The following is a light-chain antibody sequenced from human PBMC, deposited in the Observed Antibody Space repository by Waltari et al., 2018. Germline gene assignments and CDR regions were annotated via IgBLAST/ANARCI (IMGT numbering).Light chain of an antibody. J-gene: IGLJ1*01. CDR2: GNG. CDR3: QSYDSSLSGYV. CDR1: KSNIVAGYD. V-gene: IGLV1-40*01. Sequence: QSVLTQPPSVSGAPGQRVSISCTGSKSNIVAGYDVHWYQQLPGTAPKLLILGNGIRPSWVPERFSGSKSGTSASLAITVLQAEDEADYYCQSYDSSLSGYVFGTGTKVTVL.